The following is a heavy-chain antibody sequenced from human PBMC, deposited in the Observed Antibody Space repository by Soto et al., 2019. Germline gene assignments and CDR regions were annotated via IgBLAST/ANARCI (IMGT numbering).Heavy chain of an antibody. CDR3: AKDPNGDYVGAFDI. CDR2: ISAAGGST. CDR1: GFTFRGYA. Sequence: EVQLLESGGGLVQPGGSLRLSCAASGFTFRGYAMSWVRQAPGKGPEWVSSISAAGGSTYYADSVKGRFTISRDNSRDTVFLQMNSLRAEDTALYYCAKDPNGDYVGAFDIWGQGTVVTVSS. D-gene: IGHD4-17*01. V-gene: IGHV3-23*01. J-gene: IGHJ3*02.